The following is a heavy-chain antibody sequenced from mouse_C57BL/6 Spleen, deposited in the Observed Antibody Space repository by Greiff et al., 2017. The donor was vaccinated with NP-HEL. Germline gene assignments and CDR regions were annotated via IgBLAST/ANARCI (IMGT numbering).Heavy chain of an antibody. CDR1: GFTFSDYY. CDR2: INYDGSST. J-gene: IGHJ2*01. CDR3: AREGDSNCFDY. Sequence: EVKLMESEGGLVQPGSSMKLSCTASGFTFSDYYMAWVRQVPEKGLEWVANINYDGSSTYYLDSLKSRFIISRDNAKNILYLQMSSLKSEDTATYYCAREGDSNCFDYWGQGTTLTVSS. D-gene: IGHD2-5*01. V-gene: IGHV5-16*01.